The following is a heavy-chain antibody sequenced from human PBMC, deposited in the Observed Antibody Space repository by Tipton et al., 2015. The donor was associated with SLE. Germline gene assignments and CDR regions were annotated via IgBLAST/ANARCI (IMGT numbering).Heavy chain of an antibody. CDR2: INHSGGT. Sequence: TLSLTCAVYGGSFGGYYWSWIRQPPRKGLEWIGEINHSGGTNYNPSLKSRVTISVDTSKNQLSLKLRSVTAADTAVYYCARAPGLDRDYYYYYYMDVWGKGTTVTVSS. D-gene: IGHD3/OR15-3a*01. CDR1: GGSFGGYY. J-gene: IGHJ6*03. V-gene: IGHV4-34*01. CDR3: ARAPGLDRDYYYYYYMDV.